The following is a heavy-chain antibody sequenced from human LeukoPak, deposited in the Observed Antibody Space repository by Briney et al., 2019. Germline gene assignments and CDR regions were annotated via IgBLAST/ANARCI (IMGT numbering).Heavy chain of an antibody. V-gene: IGHV3-48*03. D-gene: IGHD2-2*01. CDR2: ISSSGSTI. J-gene: IGHJ4*02. CDR3: AWGGCSSTSCYGD. Sequence: GSLRLSCAASGFTFSSYEMHWVRQAPGKGLEWVSYISSSGSTIYYADSVKGRFTISRDNAKNSLHLQMNSLRAEDTAVYYCAWGGCSSTSCYGDWGQGTLVTVSS. CDR1: GFTFSSYE.